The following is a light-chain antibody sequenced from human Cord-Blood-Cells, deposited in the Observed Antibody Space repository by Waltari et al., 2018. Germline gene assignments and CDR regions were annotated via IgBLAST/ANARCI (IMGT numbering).Light chain of an antibody. V-gene: IGLV2-23*01. J-gene: IGLJ3*02. CDR3: CSYAGSSTWV. Sequence: QSALTQPASVSGSPGQSIPISCTGTSSDVGRYNLVSWYQQHPGKAPKLMISEGSKRPSGVSNRFSGSKSGNTASLTISGLQAEDEADYYCCSYAGSSTWVFGGGTKLTVL. CDR2: EGS. CDR1: SSDVGRYNL.